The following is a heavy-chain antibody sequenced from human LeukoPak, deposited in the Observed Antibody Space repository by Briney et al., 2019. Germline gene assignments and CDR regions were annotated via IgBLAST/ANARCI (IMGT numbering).Heavy chain of an antibody. Sequence: GGSLRLSCAASGFTFSSYGMHWVRQAPGKGLEWVAVIWYDGSNKYYADSVKGRFTISRDNSKNTLYLQMNSLRAEDTAVYYCARGFAYYYDSSGYYYDLDYWGQGTLVTVSS. V-gene: IGHV3-33*01. D-gene: IGHD3-22*01. CDR1: GFTFSSYG. J-gene: IGHJ4*02. CDR2: IWYDGSNK. CDR3: ARGFAYYYDSSGYYYDLDY.